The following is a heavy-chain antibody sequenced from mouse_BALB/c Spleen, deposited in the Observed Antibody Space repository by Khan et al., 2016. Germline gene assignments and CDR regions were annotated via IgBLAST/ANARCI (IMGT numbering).Heavy chain of an antibody. CDR1: GYTFTTYS. Sequence: QVQLQQPGAELVKPGASVKLSCKASGYTFTTYSMYWVKQRPGQGLEWIGGINPSNGGTNFNEKFKSKATLTVDKSSSTAYMQLSSLTSEDSAVSYCSGSGDHTYPLHYWGQGTTLTV. J-gene: IGHJ2*01. CDR3: SGSGDHTYPLHY. D-gene: IGHD2-10*01. V-gene: IGHV1S81*02. CDR2: INPSNGGT.